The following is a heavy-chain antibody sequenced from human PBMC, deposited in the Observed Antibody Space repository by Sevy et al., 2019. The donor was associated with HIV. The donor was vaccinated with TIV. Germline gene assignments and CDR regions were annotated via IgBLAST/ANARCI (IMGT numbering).Heavy chain of an antibody. D-gene: IGHD3-9*01. CDR2: VYYSGTT. J-gene: IGHJ4*02. Sequence: SETLSLTCTVSGGSIDNYFWSWIRQPPGKGLGWIGYVYYSGTTNHNPSLKSRVTISIDTSKKQFSLKLNSVTAADTAVYYCATSRDWAEDYWCQGTLVTVSS. CDR1: GGSIDNYF. V-gene: IGHV4-59*01. CDR3: ATSRDWAEDY.